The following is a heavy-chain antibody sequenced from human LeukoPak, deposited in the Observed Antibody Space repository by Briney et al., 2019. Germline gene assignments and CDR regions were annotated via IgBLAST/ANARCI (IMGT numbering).Heavy chain of an antibody. CDR3: ATWGITGTRIDY. CDR2: IIPIFGTA. V-gene: IGHV1-69*05. J-gene: IGHJ4*02. D-gene: IGHD1-20*01. Sequence: ASVKVSCKASGGTFSSYAISWVRQAPGQGLEWMGRIIPIFGTANYAQKFQGRVTITTDESTSTAYMELSSLRSEDTAVYYCATWGITGTRIDYWGQGTLVTVSS. CDR1: GGTFSSYA.